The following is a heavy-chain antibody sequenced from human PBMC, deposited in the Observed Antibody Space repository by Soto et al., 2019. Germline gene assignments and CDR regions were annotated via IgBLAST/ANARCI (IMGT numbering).Heavy chain of an antibody. Sequence: SETLSLTCAVYGGSFSGYYWSWIRQPPGKGLEWIGEINHSGSTNYNPSLKSRVTISVDTSKNQFSLKLSSVTAADTAVYYCARGGKLGRTIWYFDLWGRGTLVTVSS. J-gene: IGHJ2*01. D-gene: IGHD7-27*01. V-gene: IGHV4-34*01. CDR1: GGSFSGYY. CDR3: ARGGKLGRTIWYFDL. CDR2: INHSGST.